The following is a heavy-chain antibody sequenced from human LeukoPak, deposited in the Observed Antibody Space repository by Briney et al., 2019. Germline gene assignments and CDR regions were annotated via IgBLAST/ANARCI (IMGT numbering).Heavy chain of an antibody. Sequence: GLSLKISCKGSGYRFNAYWIAWARQMTGKGRGWMGWIDPSDSYTHYSPSFQGHVTISADKSISTAYLQWSSLKASDTAMYYCARIASYSSSHEFDYWGQGTLVTVSS. V-gene: IGHV5-10-1*01. CDR2: IDPSDSYT. D-gene: IGHD6-6*01. CDR1: GYRFNAYW. CDR3: ARIASYSSSHEFDY. J-gene: IGHJ4*02.